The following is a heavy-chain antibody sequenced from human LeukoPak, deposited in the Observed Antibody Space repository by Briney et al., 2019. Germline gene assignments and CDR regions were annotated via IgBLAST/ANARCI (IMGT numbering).Heavy chain of an antibody. Sequence: GGSLRLSCAASGFTVSSNYMSWVRQAPGKGLEWVSAIRGSGGSTYYADSVKGRFTISRDNSKNTLYLQMNSLRAEDTAVYYCAKDLRGSSFAFGSYFDYWGQGTLVTVSS. J-gene: IGHJ4*02. CDR2: IRGSGGST. CDR1: GFTVSSNY. D-gene: IGHD6-6*01. CDR3: AKDLRGSSFAFGSYFDY. V-gene: IGHV3-23*01.